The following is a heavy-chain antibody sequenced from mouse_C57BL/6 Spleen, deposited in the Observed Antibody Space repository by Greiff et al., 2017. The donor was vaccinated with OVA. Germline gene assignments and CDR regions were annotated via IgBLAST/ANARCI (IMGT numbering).Heavy chain of an antibody. J-gene: IGHJ1*03. CDR1: GYTFTDYN. CDR3: GFYGNYGYFDV. D-gene: IGHD2-1*01. V-gene: IGHV1-22*01. Sequence: VQLQQSGPELVKPGASVKMSCTASGYTFTDYNMHWVKQSHGKSLEWIGYINPNNGGTSYNQKFKGKATLTVNKSSSTAYMELRSLTSEDSAVYYCGFYGNYGYFDVWGTGTTLTVSS. CDR2: INPNNGGT.